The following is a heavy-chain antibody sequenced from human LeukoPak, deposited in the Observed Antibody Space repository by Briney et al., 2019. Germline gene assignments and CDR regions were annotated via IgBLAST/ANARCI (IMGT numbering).Heavy chain of an antibody. CDR2: INSDGSST. Sequence: PGGSLRLSCAASRFTFSTYWMHWVRQAPGKGPVWVSRINSDGSSTGYADSVKGRFTISRDNAKNSLYLQMNSLRAEDTAVYYCARQYCSGGSCYSYYFDYWGQGTLVTVSS. CDR1: RFTFSTYW. J-gene: IGHJ4*02. D-gene: IGHD2-15*01. CDR3: ARQYCSGGSCYSYYFDY. V-gene: IGHV3-74*01.